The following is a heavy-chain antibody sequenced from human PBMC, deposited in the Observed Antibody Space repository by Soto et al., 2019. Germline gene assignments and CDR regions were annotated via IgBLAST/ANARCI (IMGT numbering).Heavy chain of an antibody. D-gene: IGHD4-17*01. CDR1: GGSISSYY. CDR2: IYYSGST. J-gene: IGHJ4*02. Sequence: SETLSLTCTVSGGSISSYYWSWIRQPPGKGLEWIGYIYYSGSTNYNPSLKSRVTISVDTSKNQFSLKLSSVTAADTAVYYCARESEYGDYGPYFDYWGQGTLVTVSS. V-gene: IGHV4-59*01. CDR3: ARESEYGDYGPYFDY.